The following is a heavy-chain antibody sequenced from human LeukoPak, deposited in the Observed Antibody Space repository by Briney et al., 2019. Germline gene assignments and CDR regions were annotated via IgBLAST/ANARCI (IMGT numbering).Heavy chain of an antibody. D-gene: IGHD3-10*01. CDR2: IYYSGST. CDR3: ARDSRGSGSADY. Sequence: PSETLSLTCTVSGASISSYYWSWIRQPPGKGLEWIGYIYYSGSTKYNPSLKSRVTISVDTSKNQFSLKLSSVTAADTAVYYCARDSRGSGSADYWGQGTLVTVSS. V-gene: IGHV4-59*01. CDR1: GASISSYY. J-gene: IGHJ4*02.